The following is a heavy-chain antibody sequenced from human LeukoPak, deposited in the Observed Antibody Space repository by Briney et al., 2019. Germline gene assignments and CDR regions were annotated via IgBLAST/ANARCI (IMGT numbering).Heavy chain of an antibody. V-gene: IGHV1-3*01. Sequence: ASVKVSCKASGYTFTSYAMHWVRQAPGQRLEWMGWINAGNGNTKYSQKFQGRVTITRDTSASTAYMELSSLRSEDTAVYYCARGRGSGWSLFDYWGQGTLVAVSS. CDR2: INAGNGNT. CDR3: ARGRGSGWSLFDY. CDR1: GYTFTSYA. J-gene: IGHJ4*02. D-gene: IGHD6-19*01.